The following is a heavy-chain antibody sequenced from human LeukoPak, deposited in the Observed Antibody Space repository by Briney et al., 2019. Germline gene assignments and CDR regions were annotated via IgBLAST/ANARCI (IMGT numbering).Heavy chain of an antibody. CDR3: AKDYRPHDFWSGLVDY. CDR1: GFTFSSYW. D-gene: IGHD3-3*01. Sequence: PGGSLRLSCAASGFTFSSYWMSWVRQAPGKGLEGVANIKQDGSEKYYVDSVKGRFIISRDNAKNSLYLQMNSLRAEDTAVYYCAKDYRPHDFWSGLVDYWGQGTLVTVSS. J-gene: IGHJ4*02. CDR2: IKQDGSEK. V-gene: IGHV3-7*01.